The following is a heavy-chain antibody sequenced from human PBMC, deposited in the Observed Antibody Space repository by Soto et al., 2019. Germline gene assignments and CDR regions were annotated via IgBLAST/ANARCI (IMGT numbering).Heavy chain of an antibody. D-gene: IGHD6-13*01. Sequence: QVQLQESGPGLVKPSQTLSLTCTVSGGSISSGGYYWSWIRQHPGKGLEWIGYIYYSGSTYYNPSLKSRVTISVDTSKNQFSLKLSSVTAADTAVYYCARGIAAAGTHPWFDPWGQGTLVTVSS. CDR2: IYYSGST. CDR1: GGSISSGGYY. CDR3: ARGIAAAGTHPWFDP. J-gene: IGHJ5*02. V-gene: IGHV4-31*03.